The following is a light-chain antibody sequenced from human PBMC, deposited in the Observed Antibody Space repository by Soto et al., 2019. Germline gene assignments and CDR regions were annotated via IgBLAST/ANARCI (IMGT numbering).Light chain of an antibody. CDR1: QSLLHSNGYYY. J-gene: IGKJ2*01. Sequence: DIVMTQSPLSLPVTPGEPASISCRSSQSLLHSNGYYYLDWYLQKSGQSPQLLIYLGSNRASGVPDRFSGSGSGTDFTLKISRVEAEDVGVYYCMQALQTPTFGQGTKLEIK. CDR2: LGS. CDR3: MQALQTPT. V-gene: IGKV2-28*01.